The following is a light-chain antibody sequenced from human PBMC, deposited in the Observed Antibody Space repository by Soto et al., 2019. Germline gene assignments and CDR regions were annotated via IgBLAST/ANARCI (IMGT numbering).Light chain of an antibody. CDR3: HQYGTSPPVT. CDR2: GAF. J-gene: IGKJ5*01. V-gene: IGKV3-20*01. CDR1: QSVSSSY. Sequence: EIVLTQSPGTLSLSPGERATLSCRASQSVSSSYLAWYQQKPGQAPRLVIYGAFSRATGIPDRFSGSGSGTDFTLTISRLEPEDFAMYYCHQYGTSPPVTFGQGTRLEIK.